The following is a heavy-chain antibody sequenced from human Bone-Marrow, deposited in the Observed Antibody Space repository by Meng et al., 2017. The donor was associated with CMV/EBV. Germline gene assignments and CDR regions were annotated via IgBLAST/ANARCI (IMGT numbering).Heavy chain of an antibody. CDR2: ISAYNGNT. CDR3: ARDAWAPGDLSIVGATSYYGMDV. Sequence: ASVKVSCKASGYTFTSYDINWVRQATGQGLEWMGWISAYNGNTNYAQKLQGRVTMTTDTSTSTAYMELRSLRSDDTAVYYCARDAWAPGDLSIVGATSYYGMDVWGQGTTVTVSS. V-gene: IGHV1-18*01. CDR1: GYTFTSYD. D-gene: IGHD1-26*01. J-gene: IGHJ6*02.